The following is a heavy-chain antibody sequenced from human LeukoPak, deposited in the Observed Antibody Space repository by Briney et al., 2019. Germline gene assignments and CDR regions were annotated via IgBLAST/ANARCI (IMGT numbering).Heavy chain of an antibody. CDR1: GGSISSSSYY. V-gene: IGHV4-39*01. CDR2: IYYSGST. CDR3: ARHYYDSHDKEGYYYYYMDV. J-gene: IGHJ6*03. D-gene: IGHD3-22*01. Sequence: SETLSLTCTVSGGSISSSSYYWGWIRQPPGKGLEWIGSIYYSGSTYYNPSLKSRVTISVDTSKNQFSLKLSSVTAADTAVYYCARHYYDSHDKEGYYYYYMDVWGKGTTVTVSS.